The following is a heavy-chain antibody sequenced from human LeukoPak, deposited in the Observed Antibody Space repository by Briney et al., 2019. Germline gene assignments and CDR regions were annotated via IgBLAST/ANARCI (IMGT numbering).Heavy chain of an antibody. CDR2: ISYDGSNK. Sequence: GGSLRLSRAASGFTFSSYAMHWVRQAPGKGLEWVAVISYDGSNKYYADSVKGRFTISRDNSKNTLYLQMNSLRAEDTAVYYCAKQKIHIAARPAYYYYGMDVWGQGTTVTVSS. J-gene: IGHJ6*02. CDR3: AKQKIHIAARPAYYYYGMDV. V-gene: IGHV3-30-3*02. D-gene: IGHD6-6*01. CDR1: GFTFSSYA.